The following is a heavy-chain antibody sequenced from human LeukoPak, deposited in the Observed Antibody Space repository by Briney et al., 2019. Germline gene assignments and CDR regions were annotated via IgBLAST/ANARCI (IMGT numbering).Heavy chain of an antibody. CDR1: GYSISSGYH. V-gene: IGHV4-38-2*02. D-gene: IGHD2-8*01. CDR2: IYHSGST. J-gene: IGHJ5*02. Sequence: PSETLSLTCTVSGYSISSGYHWGWIRQPPGKGLEWIGSIYHSGSTYYNPSLKSRVTISVDTSKNQFSLKVNSVTAADTAVYYCARGKMVYAILSCFDPWGQGTLVTVSS. CDR3: ARGKMVYAILSCFDP.